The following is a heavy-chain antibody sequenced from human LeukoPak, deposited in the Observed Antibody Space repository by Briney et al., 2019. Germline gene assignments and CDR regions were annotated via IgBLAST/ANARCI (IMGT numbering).Heavy chain of an antibody. D-gene: IGHD3-22*01. V-gene: IGHV3-33*05. CDR2: ISYDGSNK. CDR3: ARRGYHDSSGYDY. J-gene: IGHJ4*02. Sequence: GGSLRLSCAASGFTFSSYGMHWVRRAPGKGLEWVAVISYDGSNKYHADSVKGRFTISRDNSKNTLYLQMNSLRAEDTAIYYCARRGYHDSSGYDYWGQGTLVTVSS. CDR1: GFTFSSYG.